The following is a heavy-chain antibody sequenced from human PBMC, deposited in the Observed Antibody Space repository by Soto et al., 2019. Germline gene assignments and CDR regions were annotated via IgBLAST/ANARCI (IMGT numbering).Heavy chain of an antibody. CDR3: TGAGETWSSSWNEVGYX. J-gene: IGHJ4*02. CDR1: GFTVSRNY. CDR2: IYTGGTT. Sequence: GGSLRLSCAASGFTVSRNYMNWVRQAPGKGLEWVSFIYTGGTTYYAGSVKGRFTISRDNSKNTLYLQMSSLRAEDTAVYYCTGAGETWSSSWNEVGYXWGQGTKFTVSX. V-gene: IGHV3-53*01. D-gene: IGHD6-6*01.